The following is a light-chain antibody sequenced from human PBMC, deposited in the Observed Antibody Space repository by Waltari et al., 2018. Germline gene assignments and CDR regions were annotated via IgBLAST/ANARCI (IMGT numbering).Light chain of an antibody. J-gene: IGKJ2*01. CDR3: QQYHSFPYT. CDR2: CES. Sequence: DIVMTQSPDSLAVSLGERATINCKSGQSVLYSSNNKDYLAWYQQKPGQPPKLLFYCESTRESGVPDRFSGSGSGTDFTLTISSLQAEDVAVYYCQQYHSFPYTFGQGTKLEIK. CDR1: QSVLYSSNNKDY. V-gene: IGKV4-1*01.